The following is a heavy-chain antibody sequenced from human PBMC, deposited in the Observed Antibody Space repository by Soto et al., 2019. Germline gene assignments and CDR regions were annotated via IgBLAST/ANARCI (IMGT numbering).Heavy chain of an antibody. CDR3: SRDQGFITFGVYSMYYYGMDV. Sequence: ASVKVSCKASGYTFTSSGISWVRQAPGQGLEWVGWISSDNGNTNYAQHLQGRVSMTTDTSTRTAHMDLRSLRSDDTAVYYCSRDQGFITFGVYSMYYYGMDVRGQGTTVTSP. CDR2: ISSDNGNT. D-gene: IGHD2-8*01. V-gene: IGHV1-18*01. CDR1: GYTFTSSG. J-gene: IGHJ6*02.